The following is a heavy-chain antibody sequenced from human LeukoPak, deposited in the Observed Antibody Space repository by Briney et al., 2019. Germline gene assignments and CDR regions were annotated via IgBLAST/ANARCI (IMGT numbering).Heavy chain of an antibody. CDR2: ISGDGGST. V-gene: IGHV3-43*02. J-gene: IGHJ6*02. CDR3: ARGKSGNSGYDEYGMDV. Sequence: GGSLRLSCAASGFTFDNYAIHWVRQAPGKGLEWVSLISGDGGSTYYADSMKGRFTISRENAKNSLYLQMNSLRAGDTAVYYCARGKSGNSGYDEYGMDVWGQGTTVTVSS. D-gene: IGHD1-26*01. CDR1: GFTFDNYA.